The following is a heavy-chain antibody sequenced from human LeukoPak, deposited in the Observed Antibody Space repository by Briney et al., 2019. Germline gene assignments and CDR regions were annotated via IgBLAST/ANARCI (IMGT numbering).Heavy chain of an antibody. J-gene: IGHJ4*02. CDR3: ATGAIGSGWYWD. Sequence: ASVKVSCKASGYTFTGYYMHWVRQAPGQGLEWMGWINPNSGGTNYAQKFQGRVTTTRDTSISTAYMELSRLRSDDTAVYYCATGAIGSGWYWDWGQGTLVTVSS. CDR2: INPNSGGT. V-gene: IGHV1-2*02. D-gene: IGHD6-19*01. CDR1: GYTFTGYY.